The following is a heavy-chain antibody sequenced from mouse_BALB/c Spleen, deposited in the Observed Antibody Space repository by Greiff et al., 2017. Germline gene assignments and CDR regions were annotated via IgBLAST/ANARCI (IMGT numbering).Heavy chain of an antibody. V-gene: IGHV1S81*02. D-gene: IGHD2-1*01. CDR3: ARGAYGNYWFAY. Sequence: VKLQQPGAELVKPGASVKLSCKASGYTFTSYWMHWVKQRPGQGLEWIGEINPSNGRTNYNEKFKSKATLTVDKSSSTAYMQLSSLTSEDSAVYYCARGAYGNYWFAYWGQGTLVTVSA. CDR1: GYTFTSYW. J-gene: IGHJ3*01. CDR2: INPSNGRT.